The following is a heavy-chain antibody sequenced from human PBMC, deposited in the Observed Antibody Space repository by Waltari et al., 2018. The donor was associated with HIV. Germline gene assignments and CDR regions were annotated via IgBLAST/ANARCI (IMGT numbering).Heavy chain of an antibody. D-gene: IGHD3-22*01. CDR1: GCTLRSYR. CDR3: ARVDYYHSTKSRYFDS. V-gene: IGHV3-21*01. Sequence: EVQLVESGGGLVKPGGSLRLSCAASGCTLRSYRMNWVRQAPGKGLEWVSSISSSSSYIYYANSVKGRFTISRDNAKNSLYLQMNSLRAEDTAVYYCARVDYYHSTKSRYFDSWGQGTLVTVSS. J-gene: IGHJ4*02. CDR2: ISSSSSYI.